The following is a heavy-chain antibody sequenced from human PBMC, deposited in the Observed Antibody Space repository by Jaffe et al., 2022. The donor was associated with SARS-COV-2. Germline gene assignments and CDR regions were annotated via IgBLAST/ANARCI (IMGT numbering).Heavy chain of an antibody. CDR3: ARDGSHWDFDY. J-gene: IGHJ4*02. Sequence: QAQLVQSGAEVKKPGASVKVSCKPSGFSFSRYYTHWVRQAPGQGLEWMGIIRPNSGITSYAQKFQGRVTMTRDTSTSTVYMELSSLTSEDTAVYYCARDGSHWDFDYWGQGTLVTVSS. CDR1: GFSFSRYY. D-gene: IGHD3-16*01. CDR2: IRPNSGIT. V-gene: IGHV1-46*01.